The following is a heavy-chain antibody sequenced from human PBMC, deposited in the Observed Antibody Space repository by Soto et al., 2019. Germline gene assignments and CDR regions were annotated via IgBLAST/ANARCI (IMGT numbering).Heavy chain of an antibody. Sequence: SETLSLTCTVSGGFISSYYWSWIRQPPWKGLEWIGYIYYSGSTNYNPSLKSRVTISVDTSKNQFSLKLSSVTAADTAVYYCARDQKYYYDSSGYYVSAFDIWGQGTMVTVSS. D-gene: IGHD3-22*01. CDR3: ARDQKYYYDSSGYYVSAFDI. CDR2: IYYSGST. J-gene: IGHJ3*02. CDR1: GGFISSYY. V-gene: IGHV4-59*01.